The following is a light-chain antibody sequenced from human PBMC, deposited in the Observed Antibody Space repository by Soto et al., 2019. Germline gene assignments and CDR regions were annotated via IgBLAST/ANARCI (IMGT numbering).Light chain of an antibody. J-gene: IGKJ5*01. CDR3: QQYGSSPIA. V-gene: IGKV3-20*01. CDR1: QSVSSSY. CDR2: GAS. Sequence: EIGLTQSPATLSLSPGERATLSCMSSQSVSSSYLAWYQQKHGQAPRLLIYGASSRATGIPDRFSGSGSGTDFTLTISRLEPEDFAVYYCQQYGSSPIAFGQGTRLEIK.